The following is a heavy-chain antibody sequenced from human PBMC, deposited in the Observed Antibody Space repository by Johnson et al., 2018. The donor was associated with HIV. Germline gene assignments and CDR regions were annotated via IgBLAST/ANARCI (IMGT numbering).Heavy chain of an antibody. Sequence: QVQLVESGGGVVQPGGSLRLSCAASGFTFSSYGMHWVRQAPGKGLEWVAFIRYDGSNKYYADSVKGRFTISRDNAKKSLYLQMNSLRAEDTALYYWARETSYYDSSGHVAGDAFDIWGQGTRVTVSS. CDR2: IRYDGSNK. D-gene: IGHD3-22*01. CDR3: ARETSYYDSSGHVAGDAFDI. V-gene: IGHV3-30*02. J-gene: IGHJ3*02. CDR1: GFTFSSYG.